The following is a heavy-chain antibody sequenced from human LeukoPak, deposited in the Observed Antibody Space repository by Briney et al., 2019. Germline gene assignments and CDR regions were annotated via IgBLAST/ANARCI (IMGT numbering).Heavy chain of an antibody. D-gene: IGHD3-10*01. CDR2: IYHSGST. V-gene: IGHV4-30-2*01. CDR1: AGSIGSGCYS. J-gene: IGHJ6*02. Sequence: PSQTLSWTCAVAAGSIGSGCYSWSWIRQQPRKGLEWIGYIYHSGSTYYNPSLKSRVTISVDRSKNQFSLKLSSVTAADTAVYYCARSYGSGSYSYGMDVWGQGTTVTVSS. CDR3: ARSYGSGSYSYGMDV.